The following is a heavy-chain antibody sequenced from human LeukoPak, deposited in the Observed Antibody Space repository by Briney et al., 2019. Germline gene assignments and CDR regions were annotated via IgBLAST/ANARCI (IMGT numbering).Heavy chain of an antibody. CDR1: GFTFSSYA. J-gene: IGHJ6*02. CDR2: ISGSGGST. CDR3: ARDRVRVTTNGYYYGMDV. Sequence: PGGSLRLSCAASGFTFSSYAMSWVRQAPGKGLEWVSAISGSGGSTYYADSVKGRFTISRDNSKNTLYLQMNSLRAEDTAVYYCARDRVRVTTNGYYYGMDVWGQGTTVTVSS. D-gene: IGHD4-17*01. V-gene: IGHV3-23*01.